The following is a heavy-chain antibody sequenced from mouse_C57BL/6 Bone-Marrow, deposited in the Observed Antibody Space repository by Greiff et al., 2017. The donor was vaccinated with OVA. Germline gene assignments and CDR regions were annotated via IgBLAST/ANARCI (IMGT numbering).Heavy chain of an antibody. CDR3: ARDYYGSPPFTY. J-gene: IGHJ3*01. CDR2: IRNKANGYTT. V-gene: IGHV7-3*01. CDR1: GFTFTDYY. Sequence: DVMLVESGGGLVQPGGSLSLSCAASGFTFTDYYMSWVRQPPGKALEWLGFIRNKANGYTTEYSASVKGRFTISRDNSQSILYLQMNALRAEDSATYYCARDYYGSPPFTYWGQGTLVTVSA. D-gene: IGHD1-1*01.